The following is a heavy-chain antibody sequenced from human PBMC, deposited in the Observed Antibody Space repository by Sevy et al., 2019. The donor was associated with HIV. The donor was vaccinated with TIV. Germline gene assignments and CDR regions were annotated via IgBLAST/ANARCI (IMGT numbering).Heavy chain of an antibody. J-gene: IGHJ4*02. D-gene: IGHD2-2*01. CDR1: GFTFSSYG. V-gene: IGHV3-33*06. CDR3: AKDSRVYQSNYFDY. Sequence: GGSVRLSCAASGFTFSSYGMHWVRQAPGKGLEWVAVIWYDGSNKYYADSVKGRFTISRDNSKNTLYLQMNSLRAEDTAVYYCAKDSRVYQSNYFDYWGQGTLVTVSS. CDR2: IWYDGSNK.